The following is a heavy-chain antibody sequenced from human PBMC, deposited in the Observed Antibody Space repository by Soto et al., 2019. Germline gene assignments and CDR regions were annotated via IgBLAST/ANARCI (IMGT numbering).Heavy chain of an antibody. D-gene: IGHD3-10*01. CDR2: IIPIFGTA. CDR1: GGTFSSYA. J-gene: IGHJ4*02. CDR3: ARDFYGSGFPGGY. Sequence: ASVKVSCKAPGGTFSSYAISWVRQAPGQGLEWMGGIIPIFGTANYAQKFQGRVTITADESTSTAYMELSSLRSEDTAVYYCARDFYGSGFPGGYWGQGTLVTVSS. V-gene: IGHV1-69*13.